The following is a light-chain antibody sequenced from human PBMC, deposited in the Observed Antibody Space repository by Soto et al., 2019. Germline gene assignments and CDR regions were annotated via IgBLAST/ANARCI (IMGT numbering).Light chain of an antibody. J-gene: IGKJ2*01. CDR3: QQYVTSPYI. Sequence: DIVLTQSPGTLSLSPGERATLSCRASQSISSSYLAWYQQKPGQAPRLLIHGVSTRATGIPDRFSGSGSGTDFTLTFSRLEPEDFAVYYGQQYVTSPYIVGQGTKLEIK. V-gene: IGKV3-20*01. CDR2: GVS. CDR1: QSISSSY.